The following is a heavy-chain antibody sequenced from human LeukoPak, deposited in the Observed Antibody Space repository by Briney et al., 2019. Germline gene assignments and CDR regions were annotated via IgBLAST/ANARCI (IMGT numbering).Heavy chain of an antibody. Sequence: SETLSLTCTVSGGSISSSSYYWGWIRQPPGKGLEWIGSIYYSGSTYYNPSLKSRVTISVDTSKNQFSLKLSSVTAADTAVYYCAREPSVEMATIFDYWGQGTLVTVSS. J-gene: IGHJ4*02. CDR1: GGSISSSSYY. CDR3: AREPSVEMATIFDY. CDR2: IYYSGST. D-gene: IGHD5-24*01. V-gene: IGHV4-39*07.